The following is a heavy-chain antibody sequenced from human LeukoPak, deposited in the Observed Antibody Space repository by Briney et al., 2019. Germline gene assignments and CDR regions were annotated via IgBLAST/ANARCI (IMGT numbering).Heavy chain of an antibody. J-gene: IGHJ6*02. V-gene: IGHV3-23*01. Sequence: GGSLGLSCVGSGFTSIAYALAWARQAPGKGLEWVSGISGGGVTTYYADSVKGRFTISRDNSKNTLYLQMNSLRADDTAIYYCARNQQLGGHSYYYYGMDVWGQGTTVTVSS. CDR1: GFTSIAYA. D-gene: IGHD3-16*01. CDR3: ARNQQLGGHSYYYYGMDV. CDR2: ISGGGVTT.